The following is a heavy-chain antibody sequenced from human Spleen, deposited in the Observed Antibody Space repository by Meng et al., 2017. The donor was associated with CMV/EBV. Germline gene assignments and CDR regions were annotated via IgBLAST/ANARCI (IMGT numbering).Heavy chain of an antibody. CDR1: GFTVSSNY. Sequence: GESLKISCAASGFTVSSNYMSWVRQAPGKGLEWVSVIYSGGSTYYADSVKGQFTISRDNSKNTLYLQMNSLRAEDTAVYYCARASGKNRPYDYWGQGTLVTVSS. V-gene: IGHV3-53*01. CDR2: IYSGGST. CDR3: ARASGKNRPYDY. J-gene: IGHJ4*02. D-gene: IGHD1-1*01.